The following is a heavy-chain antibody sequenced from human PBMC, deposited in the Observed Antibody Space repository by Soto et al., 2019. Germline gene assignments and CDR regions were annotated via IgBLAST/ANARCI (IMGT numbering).Heavy chain of an antibody. CDR3: ARDLDGRYPSNVFDL. J-gene: IGHJ3*01. V-gene: IGHV3-21*01. CDR1: GFTFSAYS. Sequence: KPGGSLRLSCEASGFTFSAYSMNWVRQAPGKGLEWVSFISGSGRFIYYAESTEGRFTISRDNAKNSLFLQLSSLRAEDAAVYYCARDLDGRYPSNVFDLWGQGTTVTVSS. D-gene: IGHD3-16*02. CDR2: ISGSGRFI.